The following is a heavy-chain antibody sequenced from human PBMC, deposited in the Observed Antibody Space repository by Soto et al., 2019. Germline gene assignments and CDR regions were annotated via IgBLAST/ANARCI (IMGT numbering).Heavy chain of an antibody. J-gene: IGHJ6*02. CDR3: ARDRRGIAAAGVPYYYYGMDV. CDR1: GFTVSSNY. Sequence: GGSLRLSCAASGFTVSSNYMSWVRQAPGKGLEWVSVIYSGGSTYYADSVKGRFTISRDNSKNTLYLQMNSLRAEDTAVYYCARDRRGIAAAGVPYYYYGMDVWGQGTTVTVSS. CDR2: IYSGGST. D-gene: IGHD6-13*01. V-gene: IGHV3-53*01.